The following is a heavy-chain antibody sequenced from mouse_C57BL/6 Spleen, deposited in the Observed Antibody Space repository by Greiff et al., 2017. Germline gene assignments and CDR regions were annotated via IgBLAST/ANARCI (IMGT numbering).Heavy chain of an antibody. CDR3: AARLFCY. D-gene: IGHD1-2*01. CDR1: AYSFTVSN. V-gene: IGHV1-39*01. Sequence: EVHLQQSGPELVKPGAPDKISCQASAYSFTVSNMNWVKHSHGKSLEWSGVLNPSYGTTSYNQKFKGKATLTVDQSSSTAYLQLSSLTSEDSAVYYCAARLFCYRGQGATLTVSS. J-gene: IGHJ2*01. CDR2: LNPSYGTT.